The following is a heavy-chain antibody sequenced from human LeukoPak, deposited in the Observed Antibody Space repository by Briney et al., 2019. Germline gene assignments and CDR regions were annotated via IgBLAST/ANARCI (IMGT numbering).Heavy chain of an antibody. CDR3: ARHSTFET. J-gene: IGHJ3*02. CDR2: ISYSGTT. CDR1: GGSLSSYY. Sequence: SETLSLTCTGSGGSLSSYYWSWVRQPPGKELEWIGYISYSGTTQYNPSLKSRVTISVDTSKNQFSLKLSSVTAADTAVYYCARHSTFETWGQGTMVTVSS. V-gene: IGHV4-59*08.